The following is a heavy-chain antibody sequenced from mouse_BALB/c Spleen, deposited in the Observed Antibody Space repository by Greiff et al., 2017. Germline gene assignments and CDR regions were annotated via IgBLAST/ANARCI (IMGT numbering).Heavy chain of an antibody. V-gene: IGHV1-69*01. CDR2: IDTSDSYT. CDR3: ARRRDWYFDV. Sequence: VQLQQPGAELVMPRASVKMSCKASGYTFTDYWMHWVKQRPGQGLEWIGAIDTSDSYTSYNQKFKGKATLTVDESSSTAYMQLSSLTSEDSAVYYCARRRDWYFDVWGAGTTVTVSS. J-gene: IGHJ1*01. CDR1: GYTFTDYW.